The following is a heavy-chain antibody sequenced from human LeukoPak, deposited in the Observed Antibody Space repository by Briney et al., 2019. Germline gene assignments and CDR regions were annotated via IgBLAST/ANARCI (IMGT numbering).Heavy chain of an antibody. Sequence: GGSLRLSCAASGFTFSDYYMSWIRQAPGKGLEWVSYISSSGSTIYYADSVKGRFTISRDNAKNSLYLQMNSLRAEDTAVYYCARVPFPLTTVANYYFDYWGQGTLVTVSS. V-gene: IGHV3-11*01. CDR1: GFTFSDYY. D-gene: IGHD4-23*01. CDR2: ISSSGSTI. J-gene: IGHJ4*02. CDR3: ARVPFPLTTVANYYFDY.